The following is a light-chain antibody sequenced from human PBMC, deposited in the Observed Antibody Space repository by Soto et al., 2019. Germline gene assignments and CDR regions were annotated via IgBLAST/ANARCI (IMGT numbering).Light chain of an antibody. Sequence: DIQMNQSPSSLSASVVDRVTVTCQASQDISNRLNWYQQKPGKAPKLLIYDASNLESGVPSRFRGSGSETDFTLTITSLQPEDFATYYCQQSYTTPRTFGQGTKVDIK. J-gene: IGKJ1*01. CDR1: QDISNR. CDR3: QQSYTTPRT. V-gene: IGKV1-39*01. CDR2: DAS.